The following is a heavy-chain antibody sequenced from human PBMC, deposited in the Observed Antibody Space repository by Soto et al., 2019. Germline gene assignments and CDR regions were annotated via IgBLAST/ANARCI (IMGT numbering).Heavy chain of an antibody. CDR3: AKDSYGMVRGVIDY. CDR2: ISGSGGST. CDR1: GFTFSSYA. J-gene: IGHJ4*02. D-gene: IGHD3-10*01. Sequence: GGSLRLSCAASGFTFSSYATSWVRQAPGKGLEWVSAISGSGGSTYYADSVKGRFTISRDNSKNTLYLQMNSLRAEDTAVYYCAKDSYGMVRGVIDYWGQGTLVTVSS. V-gene: IGHV3-23*01.